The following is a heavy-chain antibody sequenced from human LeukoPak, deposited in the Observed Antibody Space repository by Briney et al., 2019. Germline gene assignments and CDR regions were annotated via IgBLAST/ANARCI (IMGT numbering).Heavy chain of an antibody. CDR3: ARSRGGIRGVTDY. CDR2: IYYSGST. CDR1: GGSISSSSYY. J-gene: IGHJ4*02. V-gene: IGHV4-39*01. Sequence: SETLSLTCTVSGGSISSSSYYWGWIRQPPGKGLEWIGSIYYSGSTYYNPSLKSRVTISVDTSKNQFSLKLSSVTAADTAVYYCARSRGGIRGVTDYWGQGTLVTVSS. D-gene: IGHD3-10*01.